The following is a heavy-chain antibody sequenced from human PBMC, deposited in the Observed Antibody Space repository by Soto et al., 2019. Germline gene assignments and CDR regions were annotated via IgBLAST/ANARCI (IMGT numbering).Heavy chain of an antibody. CDR3: ARVRQLVVYFYYYMDV. D-gene: IGHD6-6*01. Sequence: QVQLLQSGAEVKKPGASVKVSCKASGYTFTNYGITWVRQAPGQGLECMGGIGAYNGNTHYTQRLQGRGTMTTDTSTSTAYMELRGLRSDDTAVYYCARVRQLVVYFYYYMDVWGKGTTVTVSS. J-gene: IGHJ6*03. CDR1: GYTFTNYG. CDR2: IGAYNGNT. V-gene: IGHV1-18*01.